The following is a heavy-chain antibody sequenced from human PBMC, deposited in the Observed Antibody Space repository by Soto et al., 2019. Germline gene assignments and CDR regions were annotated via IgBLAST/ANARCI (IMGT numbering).Heavy chain of an antibody. Sequence: PSETLSLTCTVSGGSISSSSYYWGWIRQPPGKGLEWIGSIYYSGSTYYNPSLKSRVTISVDTSKNQFSLKLSSVTAADTAVYYCARERDSSRYYYYGMDVWGQATTVTVSS. CDR3: ARERDSSRYYYYGMDV. CDR1: GGSISSSSYY. D-gene: IGHD6-13*01. J-gene: IGHJ6*02. CDR2: IYYSGST. V-gene: IGHV4-39*02.